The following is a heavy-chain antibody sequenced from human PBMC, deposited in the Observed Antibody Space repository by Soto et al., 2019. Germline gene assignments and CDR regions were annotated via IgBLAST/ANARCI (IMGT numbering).Heavy chain of an antibody. J-gene: IGHJ4*02. D-gene: IGHD5-12*01. CDR3: ARGMATSLSHY. CDR1: GVTFSSYA. V-gene: IGHV1-69*06. CDR2: IIPIFGTA. Sequence: ASVKVSCKASGVTFSSYAISWVRQAPLQVLEWMGGIIPIFGTANYAQKFQGRVTITADKSTSTAYMELSSLRSEDTAVYYCARGMATSLSHYWGKGTLVTV.